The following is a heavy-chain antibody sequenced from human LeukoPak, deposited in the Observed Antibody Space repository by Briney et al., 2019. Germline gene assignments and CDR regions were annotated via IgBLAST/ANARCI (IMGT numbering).Heavy chain of an antibody. CDR1: GGSMNINDYY. D-gene: IGHD2-15*01. CDR3: AREVLDCSGGSCYSGAFDI. V-gene: IGHV4-39*07. J-gene: IGHJ3*02. Sequence: SETLSLTCSVFGGSMNINDYYWAWIRQPPGKGLEWIGSIYYTGTTYYNPSLNYRVTISVDTSKNQFSLKLSSVTAADTAVYYCAREVLDCSGGSCYSGAFDIWGQGTMVTASS. CDR2: IYYTGTT.